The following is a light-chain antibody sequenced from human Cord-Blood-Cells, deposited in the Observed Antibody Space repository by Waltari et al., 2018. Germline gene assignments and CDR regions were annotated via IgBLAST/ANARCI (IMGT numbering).Light chain of an antibody. Sequence: SYVLTQPPSVSVAPGKPARITCGGTNIGSKSVHWYQQKPGQAPVLVVYDDSDRPSGIPERFSGSNSGNTATLTISRVEAGDEADYYCQVWDSSSDHYVFGTGTKVTVL. V-gene: IGLV3-21*03. CDR3: QVWDSSSDHYV. CDR2: DDS. CDR1: NIGSKS. J-gene: IGLJ1*01.